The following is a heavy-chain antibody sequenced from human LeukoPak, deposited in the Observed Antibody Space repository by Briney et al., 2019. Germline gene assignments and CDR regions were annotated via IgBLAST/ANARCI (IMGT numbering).Heavy chain of an antibody. J-gene: IGHJ3*02. CDR3: ARSDLPTGAFDI. V-gene: IGHV4-30-2*01. CDR2: IYHSGST. Sequence: SETLSLTCTVSGGSISSGGYYWSWIRQPPGKGLEWIGYIYHSGSTYYNPSLKSRVTISVDRSKNQFSLKLSSVTAADTAVYYCARSDLPTGAFDIWGQGTMVTVSS. D-gene: IGHD7-27*01. CDR1: GGSISSGGYY.